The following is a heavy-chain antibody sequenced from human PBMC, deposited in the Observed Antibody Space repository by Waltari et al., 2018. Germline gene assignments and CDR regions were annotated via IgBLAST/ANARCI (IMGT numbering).Heavy chain of an antibody. V-gene: IGHV3-48*03. D-gene: IGHD1-26*01. CDR1: GLPFRNYE. CDR3: ARGEGGANEY. Sequence: EVQLVASGGGLVQPGGSLRLLCAASGLPFRNYEMNWVRQAPGKGLEWVSYISSGASTIFYADSVKGRFTISRDNAKNSVYLQMNSLRADDTTIYYCARGEGGANEYWGQGTLVTVSS. CDR2: ISSGASTI. J-gene: IGHJ4*01.